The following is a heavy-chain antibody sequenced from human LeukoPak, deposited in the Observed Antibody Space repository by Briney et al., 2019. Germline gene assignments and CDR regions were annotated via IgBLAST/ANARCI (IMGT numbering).Heavy chain of an antibody. D-gene: IGHD5-24*01. CDR2: ISSSSSYI. CDR1: GFTFRSYS. V-gene: IGHV3-21*01. J-gene: IGHJ4*02. CDR3: ARDGIAGEMAKTDLEYYFDY. Sequence: GGSLRHSCAASGFTFRSYSMNWVRQAPGKGLEWVSSISSSSSYIYYADSVKGRFTISRDNAKNSLYLQMNSLRAEDTAVYYCARDGIAGEMAKTDLEYYFDYWGQGTLVTVSS.